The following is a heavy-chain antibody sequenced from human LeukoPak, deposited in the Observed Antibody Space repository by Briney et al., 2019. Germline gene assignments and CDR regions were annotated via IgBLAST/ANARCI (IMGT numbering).Heavy chain of an antibody. Sequence: SETLSLTCTVSGYSIISTYYWSWIRQPPGKGLEWIGSIYHSGSTNYNPSLKSRVTMSVDTSKNQFSLKLSSVTAADTAVYYCAREKRAVDSSGYPLGGFFDYWGQGPLVTVS. CDR3: AREKRAVDSSGYPLGGFFDY. CDR2: IYHSGST. D-gene: IGHD3-22*01. CDR1: GYSIISTYY. V-gene: IGHV4-38-2*02. J-gene: IGHJ4*02.